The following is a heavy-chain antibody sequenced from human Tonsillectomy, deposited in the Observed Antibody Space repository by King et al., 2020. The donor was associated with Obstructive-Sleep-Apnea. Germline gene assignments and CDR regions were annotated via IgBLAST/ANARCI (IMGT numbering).Heavy chain of an antibody. CDR3: AKEKWVDSCPGHDAFDM. D-gene: IGHD6-19*01. CDR2: VSRGGDKT. CDR1: GFTFSDYA. J-gene: IGHJ3*02. V-gene: IGHV3-23*04. Sequence: VQLVESGEGLVPPGGSLRLSCVTSGFTFSDYAMNWVRQTPGKGLEWVSAVSRGGDKTYYADSVKGRFTISRNNSENTVYLQMNSVRAEDTAVYYCAKEKWVDSCPGHDAFDMWGQGTMVSVSS.